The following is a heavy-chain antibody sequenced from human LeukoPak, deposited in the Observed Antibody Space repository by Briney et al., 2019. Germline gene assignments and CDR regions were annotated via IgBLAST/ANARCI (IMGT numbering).Heavy chain of an antibody. CDR1: GFTFSSYE. CDR3: VRDSDKSLWFGELIHYYGMDV. D-gene: IGHD3-10*01. CDR2: INSSGSTI. V-gene: IGHV3-48*03. J-gene: IGHJ6*02. Sequence: GGSLRLSCAASGFTFSSYEMNWVRQAPGEGLEWVSYINSSGSTIYYADSVKGRFTISRDNAKNSLYLQMNSLRAEDTAVYYCVRDSDKSLWFGELIHYYGMDVWGQGTTVTVSS.